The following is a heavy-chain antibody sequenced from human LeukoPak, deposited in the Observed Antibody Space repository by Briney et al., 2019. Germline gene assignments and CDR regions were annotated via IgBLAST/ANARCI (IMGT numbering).Heavy chain of an antibody. J-gene: IGHJ4*02. CDR3: ARGKVVTMVRGVIITYFDY. D-gene: IGHD3-10*01. CDR2: INLGDGTT. V-gene: IGHV1-46*01. Sequence: ASVKVSCKTSGYTFTNYYMHWVRQAPGQGLEWMGIINLGDGTTSYAQKFQGRVTMTRDTSTSTVYMELSSLRSEDTAVYYCARGKVVTMVRGVIITYFDYWGQGTLVTVSS. CDR1: GYTFTNYY.